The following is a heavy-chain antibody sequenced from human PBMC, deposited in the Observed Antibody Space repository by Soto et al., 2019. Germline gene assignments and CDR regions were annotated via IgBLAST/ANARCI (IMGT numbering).Heavy chain of an antibody. CDR3: ARGAGMNDYGDDPDNYYYYYYMDV. CDR2: MNPNSGNT. V-gene: IGHV1-8*01. D-gene: IGHD4-17*01. J-gene: IGHJ6*03. CDR1: GYTFTSYD. Sequence: ASVKVSCKASGYTFTSYDINWVRQATGQGLEWMGWMNPNSGNTGYAQKFQGRVTMTRNTSISTAYMELSSLRSEDTAAYYCARGAGMNDYGDDPDNYYYYYYMDVWGKGTTVTVSS.